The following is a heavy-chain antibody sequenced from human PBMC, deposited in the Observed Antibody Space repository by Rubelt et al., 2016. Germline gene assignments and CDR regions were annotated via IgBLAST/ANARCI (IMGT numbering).Heavy chain of an antibody. CDR3: AGRTNWFDP. Sequence: QLQLQESGPGLVKSSETLSLSCTVSGGSISSSSYNWGWIRQTPGKGLEWIGSIHYTGSTFYDPSLQSRVTISVDTSKNQFSLKWTAVTAADTAVYYCAGRTNWFDPWGQGTLVTVSS. CDR2: IHYTGST. V-gene: IGHV4-39*01. J-gene: IGHJ5*02. CDR1: GGSISSSSYN.